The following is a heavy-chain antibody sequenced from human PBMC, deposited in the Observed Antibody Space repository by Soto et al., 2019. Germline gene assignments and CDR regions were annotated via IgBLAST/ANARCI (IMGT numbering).Heavy chain of an antibody. CDR2: IYNCGGS. J-gene: IGHJ4*02. Sequence: LSLTCSVSGASVRSCDYYWSCIRQAPGKGLEWIGYIYNCGGSYYNPSLKGRLTISIDTSKNQFSLKLNSVTAADTAIYYCVGTGTTDDYWGRGTLVTVSS. CDR1: GASVRSCDYY. V-gene: IGHV4-30-4*01. CDR3: VGTGTTDDY. D-gene: IGHD4-17*01.